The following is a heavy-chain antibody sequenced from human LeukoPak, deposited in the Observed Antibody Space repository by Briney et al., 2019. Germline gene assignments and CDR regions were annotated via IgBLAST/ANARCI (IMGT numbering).Heavy chain of an antibody. J-gene: IGHJ4*02. CDR3: AKVRDDILTGYYDY. Sequence: GGSLRLTCAASGFTFSSYAMSWVRQAPGKGLEWVSAISGSGGSTYYADSVKGRFTISRDNSKNTLYLQMNSLRAEDTAVYYCAKVRDDILTGYYDYWGQGTLVTVSS. V-gene: IGHV3-23*01. CDR2: ISGSGGST. D-gene: IGHD3-9*01. CDR1: GFTFSSYA.